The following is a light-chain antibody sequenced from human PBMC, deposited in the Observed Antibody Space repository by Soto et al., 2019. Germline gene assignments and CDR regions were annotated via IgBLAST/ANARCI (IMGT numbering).Light chain of an antibody. CDR3: QQYNYWPQT. CDR1: QSISNS. Sequence: IVMTQSPATLSVSPGEGATLSCRASQSISNSLAWYQQRPGQAPRLLIYGSSTRATGIPARFSGSGYGTDFTLTISSMQSEDFVVYFCQQYNYWPQTFGQGTNLEI. J-gene: IGKJ2*01. V-gene: IGKV3-15*01. CDR2: GSS.